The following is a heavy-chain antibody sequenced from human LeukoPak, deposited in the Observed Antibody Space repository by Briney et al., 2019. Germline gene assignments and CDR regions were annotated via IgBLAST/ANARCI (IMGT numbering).Heavy chain of an antibody. CDR2: TNHSGST. Sequence: SETLSLTCAVYGGSFSGYYWSWIRQPPGKGLEWIGETNHSGSTNYNPSLKSRVTISVDTSKNQFSPKLSSVTAADTAVYYCAREGPTTGTFFDYWGQGTLVTVSS. V-gene: IGHV4-34*01. D-gene: IGHD1-1*01. CDR3: AREGPTTGTFFDY. J-gene: IGHJ4*02. CDR1: GGSFSGYY.